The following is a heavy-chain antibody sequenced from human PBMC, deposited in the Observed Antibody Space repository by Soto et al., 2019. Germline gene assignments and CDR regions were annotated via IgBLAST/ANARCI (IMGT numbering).Heavy chain of an antibody. V-gene: IGHV4-34*01. CDR1: GESFSGYY. D-gene: IGHD5-12*01. CDR3: AGNIVATISSFDY. CDR2: INHSVST. J-gene: IGHJ4*02. Sequence: QVQLQQWGAGLLKPSETLSLTCAVYGESFSGYYWSWIRQPPGKGLEWIGEINHSVSTNYNPSLKSRVTMSVDTSKNQFSLKLSSVTAADTAVYYCAGNIVATISSFDYWGQGTLVTVSS.